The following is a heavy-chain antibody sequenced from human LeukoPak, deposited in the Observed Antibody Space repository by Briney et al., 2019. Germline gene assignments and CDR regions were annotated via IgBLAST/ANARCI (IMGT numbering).Heavy chain of an antibody. CDR1: GLTFSSHW. D-gene: IGHD1-26*01. V-gene: IGHV3-74*01. J-gene: IGHJ4*02. CDR3: ARGSGSYGLWDY. Sequence: GGSLRLSCAASGLTFSSHWMHWVRQAPGKGLVWVSRITNDGSSTTYADSVKGRFTISRDNAKNTLYLQMDSLRPEDTAVYYCARGSGSYGLWDYWGQGTLVTVSS. CDR2: ITNDGSST.